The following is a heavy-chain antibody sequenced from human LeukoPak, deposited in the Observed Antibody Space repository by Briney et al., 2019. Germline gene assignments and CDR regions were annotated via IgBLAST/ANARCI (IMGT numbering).Heavy chain of an antibody. CDR3: ARGGLLWFGELSGY. D-gene: IGHD3-10*01. J-gene: IGHJ4*02. V-gene: IGHV3-64*01. CDR2: ISSNGGST. Sequence: GGSLRLSCAASGFTFSSYGMHWVRQAPGKGLEYVSVISSNGGSTYYANSVKGRFTISRDNSKNTLYLQMGSLRAEDMAVYYCARGGLLWFGELSGYWGQGTLVTVSS. CDR1: GFTFSSYG.